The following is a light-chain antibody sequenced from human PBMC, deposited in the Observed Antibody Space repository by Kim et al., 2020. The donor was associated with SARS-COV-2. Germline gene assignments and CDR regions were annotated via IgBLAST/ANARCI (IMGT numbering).Light chain of an antibody. J-gene: IGKJ1*01. CDR3: QKYDGAPWT. V-gene: IGKV1-27*01. CDR1: QVICNY. CDR2: AAS. Sequence: GSGEDRATPPCRASQVICNYLACYQQKPGKVPKLLIFAASALQSGVPSRFSGSGSGTAFPLTISSLQPEDVATYYCQKYDGAPWTFGHGTKVDIK.